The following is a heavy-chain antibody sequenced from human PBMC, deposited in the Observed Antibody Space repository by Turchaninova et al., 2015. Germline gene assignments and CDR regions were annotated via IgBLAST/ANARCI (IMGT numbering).Heavy chain of an antibody. CDR3: ARSPSSRSNWYFDL. V-gene: IGHV6-1*01. CDR2: TYYRSKWYN. Sequence: GDSVSSNSAAWNWIRQSPSRGLEWLGRTYYRSKWYNDYAVSVKSRITINPDTSKNQFSLQLNSVTPEDTAVYYCARSPSSRSNWYFDLWGRGTLVTVSS. CDR1: GDSVSSNSAA. J-gene: IGHJ2*01.